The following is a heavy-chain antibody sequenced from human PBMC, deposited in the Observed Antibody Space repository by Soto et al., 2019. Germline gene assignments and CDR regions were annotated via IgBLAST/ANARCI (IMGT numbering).Heavy chain of an antibody. CDR1: GDSVTGHY. J-gene: IGHJ4*02. CDR2: IYYNGST. D-gene: IGHD3-3*01. V-gene: IGHV4-59*08. CDR3: ARHVWSGYYYFDY. Sequence: SQTLSLTCTVSGDSVTGHYWSWIRQPPGKGLEWIGYIYYNGSTYYNPSLKSRVTISVDRSKNQFSLKLSSVTAADTAVYYCARHVWSGYYYFDYWGQGTLVTVSS.